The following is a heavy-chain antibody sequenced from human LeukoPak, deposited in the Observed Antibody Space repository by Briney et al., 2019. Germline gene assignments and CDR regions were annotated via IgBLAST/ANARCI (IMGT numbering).Heavy chain of an antibody. V-gene: IGHV3-30*18. D-gene: IGHD3-22*01. J-gene: IGHJ4*02. CDR2: ISYDGSNK. CDR3: AKEGYDSSGYYPYYFDY. Sequence: PGGSLRLSCAASGFTFRNYGMHWVRQAPGKGLEWVAVISYDGSNKYYADSVKGRFTISRDNSKNTLYLQMNSLRAEDTAVYYCAKEGYDSSGYYPYYFDYWGQGTLVTVSS. CDR1: GFTFRNYG.